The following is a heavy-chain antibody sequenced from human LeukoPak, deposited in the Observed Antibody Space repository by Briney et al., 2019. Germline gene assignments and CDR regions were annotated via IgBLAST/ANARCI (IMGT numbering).Heavy chain of an antibody. CDR1: GFTVSSNY. D-gene: IGHD6-19*01. CDR2: IYSGGST. Sequence: PGGSLRLSCAASGFTVSSNYMSWVRQAPGKGLEWVSVIYSGGSTYYADSVKGRFTISRDNSKNTLYLQMNSLRAEDTAVYYCAREYSSGWYSGFDYWGQGTLVTASS. J-gene: IGHJ4*02. CDR3: AREYSSGWYSGFDY. V-gene: IGHV3-53*01.